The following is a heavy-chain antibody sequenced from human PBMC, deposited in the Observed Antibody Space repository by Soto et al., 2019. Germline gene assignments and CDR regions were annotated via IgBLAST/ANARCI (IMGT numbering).Heavy chain of an antibody. CDR2: IYYSGST. CDR1: GGSISSSSYY. V-gene: IGHV4-39*01. D-gene: IGHD2-15*01. J-gene: IGHJ5*02. CDR3: ARVIVAASVGFDP. Sequence: PSETLSLTCTVSGGSISSSSYYWGWIRQPPGKGLEWIGSIYYSGSTYYNPSLKSRVTISVDTSKNQFSLKLSSVTAADTAVYYCARVIVAASVGFDPWGQGTLVTVS.